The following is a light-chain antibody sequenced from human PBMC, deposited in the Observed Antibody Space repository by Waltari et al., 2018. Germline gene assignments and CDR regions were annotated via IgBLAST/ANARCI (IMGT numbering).Light chain of an antibody. Sequence: DIQMTQSPSSLSASVGARVTITCRASESISSYLNWYQQKPVKAPKLLIYAASSLQSGGPSRFSGSGSGTDFTLTISSLQPEDFATYYCQQSYSTPWTFGQGTKVEIK. V-gene: IGKV1-39*01. J-gene: IGKJ1*01. CDR1: ESISSY. CDR2: AAS. CDR3: QQSYSTPWT.